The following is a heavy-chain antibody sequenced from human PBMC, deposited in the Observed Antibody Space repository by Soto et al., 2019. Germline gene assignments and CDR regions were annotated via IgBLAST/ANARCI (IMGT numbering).Heavy chain of an antibody. V-gene: IGHV4-31*03. D-gene: IGHD2-15*01. J-gene: IGHJ6*02. CDR1: GGSISSGGYY. CDR2: IYYSGST. Sequence: PSETLSLTCTVSGGSISSGGYYWSWIRQHPGKGLEWIGYIYYSGSTYYNPSLKSRVTISVDTPKNQFSLKLSSVTAADTAVYYCARGGIVVVVAATQPPPDYGMDVWGQGTTVTVSS. CDR3: ARGGIVVVVAATQPPPDYGMDV.